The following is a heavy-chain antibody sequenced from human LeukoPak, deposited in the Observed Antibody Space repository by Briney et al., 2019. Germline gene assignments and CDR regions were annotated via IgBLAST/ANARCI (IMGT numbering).Heavy chain of an antibody. CDR1: GFTISNYP. CDR3: ARDRYQSI. CDR2: IKEDGKEK. J-gene: IGHJ3*02. D-gene: IGHD1-14*01. Sequence: GGSLRLSCAASGFTISNYPMTWVRQAPGKGLEWVANIKEDGKEKYYVDSVKGRFTISRDNAKNSLYLQMNDLRAEDTAVYYCARDRYQSIWGQGTMVTVSS. V-gene: IGHV3-7*01.